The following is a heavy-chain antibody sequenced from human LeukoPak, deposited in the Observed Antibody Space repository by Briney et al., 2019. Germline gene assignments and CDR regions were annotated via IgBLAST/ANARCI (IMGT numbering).Heavy chain of an antibody. D-gene: IGHD3-3*01. CDR3: ARGGNYDFWSGYHIPYYFDY. V-gene: IGHV4-31*03. CDR1: GGSISSGGYY. Sequence: SQTLSLTCTVSGGSISSGGYYWRWLRQHPGTGLEWIGYIYYSGSTYYNPSLKSRITISVDTSKNQFSLKLSSVTAADTAVYYCARGGNYDFWSGYHIPYYFDYWGQGTLVTVSS. CDR2: IYYSGST. J-gene: IGHJ4*02.